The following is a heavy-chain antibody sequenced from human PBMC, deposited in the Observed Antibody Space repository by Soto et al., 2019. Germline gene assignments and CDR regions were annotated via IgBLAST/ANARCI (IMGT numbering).Heavy chain of an antibody. Sequence: QVQLQESGPGLVRPSQTLSLTCTVSGGSISTDHYHWTWIRQPPGKGLEWIGYIHYSGSIYSNPSLPSRVTMSVDTSNNLFSLKLSSVTAADSAVYFCAREDDGGDRDYYGLDVWGQGTTVTVSS. V-gene: IGHV4-30-4*01. CDR2: IHYSGSI. J-gene: IGHJ6*02. CDR3: AREDDGGDRDYYGLDV. D-gene: IGHD2-21*02. CDR1: GGSISTDHYH.